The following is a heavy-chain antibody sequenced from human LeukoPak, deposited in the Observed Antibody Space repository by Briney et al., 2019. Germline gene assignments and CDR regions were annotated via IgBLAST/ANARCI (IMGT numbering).Heavy chain of an antibody. CDR2: IYYSGST. CDR1: GGFIRTYY. Sequence: SETLSLTCTVSGGFIRTYYWSWLRQPPGKGLEWIGDIYYSGSTNYNPSLTSRVTISVDMSKNQFSLKLSSVTAADTAVYYCAREPRSSSDPYYFDFWGQGTLVTVSS. J-gene: IGHJ4*02. V-gene: IGHV4-59*01. D-gene: IGHD6-25*01. CDR3: AREPRSSSDPYYFDF.